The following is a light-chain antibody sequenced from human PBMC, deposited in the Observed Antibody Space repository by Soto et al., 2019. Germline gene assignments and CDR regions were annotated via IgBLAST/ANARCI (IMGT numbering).Light chain of an antibody. V-gene: IGLV1-40*01. J-gene: IGLJ3*02. CDR1: SSNIGAGYD. CDR2: NNN. CDR3: QSYDNSLPWV. Sequence: QLVLTQPPSVSGAPGQRVIISCTGSSSNIGAGYDVHWYQHLPGTTPKLLIYNNNNRPSVVPDRFSGSKSGASASLAITGLQAEDEADYYCQSYDNSLPWVFGGGTKLTVL.